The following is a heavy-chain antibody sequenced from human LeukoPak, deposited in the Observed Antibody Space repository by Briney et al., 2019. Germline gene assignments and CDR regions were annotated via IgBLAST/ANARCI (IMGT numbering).Heavy chain of an antibody. CDR2: ISSTSNYR. V-gene: IGHV3-21*01. CDR3: ARETDSTLFDY. J-gene: IGHJ4*02. D-gene: IGHD2-2*01. Sequence: PGGSLRLSCAASGFTFSSYSLNWVRQAPGKGLEWVSSISSTSNYRYYADSVKGRFTISRDNARDSLYLQMNSLRVEDTAVYYCARETDSTLFDYWGQGTLVTVSS. CDR1: GFTFSSYS.